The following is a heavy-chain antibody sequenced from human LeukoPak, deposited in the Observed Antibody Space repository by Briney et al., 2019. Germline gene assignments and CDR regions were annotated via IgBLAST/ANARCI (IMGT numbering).Heavy chain of an antibody. J-gene: IGHJ4*02. Sequence: SETLSLTCAVYGGSFSGYYWSWIRQPPGKGLEWIGEINHSGSTNYNPSLKSRVTISVGTSKNQFSLKLSSVTAADTAVYYCARGPISYCGGDCYFSYYFDYWGQGTLVTVSS. CDR1: GGSFSGYY. V-gene: IGHV4-34*01. CDR2: INHSGST. D-gene: IGHD2-21*01. CDR3: ARGPISYCGGDCYFSYYFDY.